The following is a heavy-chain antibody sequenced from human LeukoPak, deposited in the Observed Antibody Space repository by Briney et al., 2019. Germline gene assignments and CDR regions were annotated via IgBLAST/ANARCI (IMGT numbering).Heavy chain of an antibody. J-gene: IGHJ6*04. CDR1: GFTFKTYS. D-gene: IGHD3-10*02. CDR3: AELGITMIGGV. V-gene: IGHV3-21*01. CDR2: ISISSTYI. Sequence: PGGSLRLSCAASGFTFKTYSMNWVRQAPGKGLEWVSPISISSTYIHYADSVKGRFTISRDNGKNSLYLQMNNLRVEDTAVYYCAELGITMIGGVWGKGTTVTISS.